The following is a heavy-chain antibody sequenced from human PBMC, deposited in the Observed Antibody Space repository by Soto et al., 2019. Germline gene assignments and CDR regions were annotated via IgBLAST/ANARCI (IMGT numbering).Heavy chain of an antibody. Sequence: SETLSLTCTVSGGSISSYYWSWIRQPAGKGLEWIGRIYTSGSTNYNPSLKSRVTMSVDTSKNQFSLKLSSVTAADTAVYYCARARSPYDTSGYSLPDYFDYWGQGTLVTVSS. CDR2: IYTSGST. D-gene: IGHD3-22*01. CDR1: GGSISSYY. J-gene: IGHJ4*02. V-gene: IGHV4-4*07. CDR3: ARARSPYDTSGYSLPDYFDY.